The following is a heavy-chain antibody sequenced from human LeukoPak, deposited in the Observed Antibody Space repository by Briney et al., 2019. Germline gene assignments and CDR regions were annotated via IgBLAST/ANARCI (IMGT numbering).Heavy chain of an antibody. Sequence: PSETLSLTCAVYGGSFSGYYWSWIRQPPGKGLEWIGEINHSGSTNYNPSLKSRVTISVDTSKNQFSLKLSSVTAADTAVYYCASGGATMSPGDYWGQGTLVTVSS. CDR3: ASGGATMSPGDY. D-gene: IGHD3-10*02. J-gene: IGHJ4*02. V-gene: IGHV4-34*01. CDR2: INHSGST. CDR1: GGSFSGYY.